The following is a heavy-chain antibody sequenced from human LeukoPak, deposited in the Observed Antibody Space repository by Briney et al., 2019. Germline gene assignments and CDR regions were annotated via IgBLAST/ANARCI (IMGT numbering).Heavy chain of an antibody. J-gene: IGHJ4*02. D-gene: IGHD3-22*01. Sequence: SVKVSCKASGGTSNSHAITWVRQAPGQGLEWMGRIIPNLGTTNRAQNFQDRVTLTADKSTNTAYMELTSLTSDDTAVYYCATTNDGGGYQWGDFFDFWGQGTLVTVSS. CDR1: GGTSNSHA. CDR3: ATTNDGGGYQWGDFFDF. V-gene: IGHV1-69*04. CDR2: IIPNLGTT.